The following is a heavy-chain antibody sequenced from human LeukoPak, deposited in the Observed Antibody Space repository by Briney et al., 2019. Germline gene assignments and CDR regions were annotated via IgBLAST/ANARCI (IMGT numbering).Heavy chain of an antibody. D-gene: IGHD5-12*01. J-gene: IGHJ4*02. CDR1: GYSFTDYY. CDR3: ASVYSGYDLSQLDY. Sequence: ASVKVSCKASGYSFTDYYEHWVRQAPGQGLEWVGWINPNSGATKYGQKFRGRVTMTRVTSMSTAYMELSSLRSDDTAVYYCASVYSGYDLSQLDYWGQGTLVTVSS. V-gene: IGHV1-2*02. CDR2: INPNSGAT.